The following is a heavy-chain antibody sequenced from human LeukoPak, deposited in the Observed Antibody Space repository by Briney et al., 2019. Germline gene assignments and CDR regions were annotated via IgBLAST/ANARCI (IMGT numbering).Heavy chain of an antibody. D-gene: IGHD4-23*01. V-gene: IGHV3-53*01. CDR3: ARERDGNIFDY. J-gene: IGHJ4*02. Sequence: PGGSLRLSCAASGFTFSSYSMNWVRQAPGKGLKWVSVIYSGGSTYYADSVKGRFTISRDNSKNTLYLQMNSLRAEDTAVYYCARERDGNIFDYWGQGTLVTVSS. CDR2: IYSGGST. CDR1: GFTFSSYS.